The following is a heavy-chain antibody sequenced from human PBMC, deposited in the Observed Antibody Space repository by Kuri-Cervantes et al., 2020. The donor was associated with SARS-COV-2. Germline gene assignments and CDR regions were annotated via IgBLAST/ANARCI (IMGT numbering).Heavy chain of an antibody. Sequence: GESLKISCAASGFTFDDYGMSWVRQAPGKGLEWVSGINWNGVRTGYTDSVKGRFTISRDNAKNSLYLQMNSLRAEDTALYYCARAGTSGSYLGYWGQGTLVTVSS. J-gene: IGHJ4*02. CDR2: INWNGVRT. V-gene: IGHV3-20*04. CDR1: GFTFDDYG. D-gene: IGHD1-26*01. CDR3: ARAGTSGSYLGY.